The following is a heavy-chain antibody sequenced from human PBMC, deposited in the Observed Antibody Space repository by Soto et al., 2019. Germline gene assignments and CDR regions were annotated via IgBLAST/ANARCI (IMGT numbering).Heavy chain of an antibody. CDR1: GYIFTNYA. D-gene: IGHD5-12*01. V-gene: IGHV1-3*01. CDR2: INADNGNT. CDR3: ARISGGGGYDPPGVDY. Sequence: QVHLVQSGAEVKKPGASVKISCAASGYIFTNYAIHWMGQAPGQRLEWMGWINADNGNTQHSQRLQGRVSLTRDTSANTVYMELNSLKDEDTAVYYFARISGGGGYDPPGVDYWGQGTLVTVSS. J-gene: IGHJ4*02.